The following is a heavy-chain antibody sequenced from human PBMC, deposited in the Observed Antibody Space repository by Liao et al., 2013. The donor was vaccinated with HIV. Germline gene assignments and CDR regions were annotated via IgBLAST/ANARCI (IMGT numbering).Heavy chain of an antibody. CDR3: ARVQEVRGXDWFDP. J-gene: IGHJ5*02. D-gene: IGHD3-10*01. V-gene: IGHV4-61*02. CDR2: IYTSGST. CDR1: GGSISSGSYY. Sequence: QVQLQESGPGLVKPSQTLSLTCTVSGGSISSGSYYWTWIRQPAGKGLEWIGRIYTSGSTNYNPSLKSRVTMSVDTSKNQFSLKLSSVTAADTAVYYCARVQEVRGXDWFDPWGQGTLVTVSS.